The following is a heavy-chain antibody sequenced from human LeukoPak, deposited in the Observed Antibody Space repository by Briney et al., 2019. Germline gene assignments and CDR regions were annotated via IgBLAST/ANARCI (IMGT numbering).Heavy chain of an antibody. CDR3: ARGRRKRWLRWYYYYYMDV. CDR1: GYTFTSYD. J-gene: IGHJ6*03. CDR2: MNPNSGNT. Sequence: ASVKVSCKASGYTFTSYDINWVRQATGQGLEWMGWMNPNSGNTGYAQKFQGRVTMTRNTSISTAYMELSGLRSEDTAVYYCARGRRKRWLRWYYYYYMDVWGKGTTVTVSS. D-gene: IGHD5-24*01. V-gene: IGHV1-8*01.